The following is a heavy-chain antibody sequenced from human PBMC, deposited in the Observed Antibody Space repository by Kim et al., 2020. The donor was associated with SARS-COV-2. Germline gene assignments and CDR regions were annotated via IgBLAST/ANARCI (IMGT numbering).Heavy chain of an antibody. V-gene: IGHV4-39*01. CDR1: GGSISSSSYY. CDR2: IYYSGST. D-gene: IGHD2-15*01. Sequence: SETLSLTCTVSGGSISSSSYYWGWIRQPPGKGLEWNGSIYYSGSTYYNPSLKSRVTISVDTSKNQFSLKLSSVTAADTAVYYCARQPLGYCSGGSCYTDAFDIWGQGTMVTVSS. J-gene: IGHJ3*02. CDR3: ARQPLGYCSGGSCYTDAFDI.